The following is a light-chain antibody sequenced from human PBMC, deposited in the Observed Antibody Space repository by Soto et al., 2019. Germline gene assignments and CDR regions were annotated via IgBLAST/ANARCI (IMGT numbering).Light chain of an antibody. V-gene: IGKV3-20*01. CDR3: LQYGGSPRT. J-gene: IGKJ1*01. CDR1: QSVSSNY. CDR2: GAS. Sequence: EIVLTQSPGTLSLSPGERATLSCRTSQSVSSNYLAWYQQKPGQAPRLIIYGASSRATGIPDRFSGSGSGTDFTLTISRLEPEDFAVYYCLQYGGSPRTFGQGTKVEGK.